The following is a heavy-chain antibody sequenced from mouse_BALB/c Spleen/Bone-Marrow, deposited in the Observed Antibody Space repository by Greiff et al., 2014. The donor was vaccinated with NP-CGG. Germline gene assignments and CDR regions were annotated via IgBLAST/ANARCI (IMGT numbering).Heavy chain of an antibody. V-gene: IGHV2-6-5*01. CDR2: IWGGGST. J-gene: IGHJ1*01. CDR1: GFSLTDYG. Sequence: VQLQESGPGLVAPSQSLSITCTVSGFSLTDYGVSWIRQPPGKGLEWLGVIWGGGSTYYNSALKSGLSISKDNSKSQVFLKMNSLQTDDTAMYYCAKRGGLGPYWYFDVWGAGTTVTVSS. CDR3: AKRGGLGPYWYFDV. D-gene: IGHD4-1*01.